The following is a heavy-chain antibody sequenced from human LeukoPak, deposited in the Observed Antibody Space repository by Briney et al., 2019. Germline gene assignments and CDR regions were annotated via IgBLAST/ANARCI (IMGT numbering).Heavy chain of an antibody. CDR1: GFTFDDYA. J-gene: IGHJ5*02. CDR2: ISWNSGSI. D-gene: IGHD6-13*01. CDR3: AKDMAAAAGTGGWFDP. V-gene: IGHV3-9*01. Sequence: PGGSLRLSCAASGFTFDDYAMHWVRHAPGEGLEWVSGISWNSGSIGYADSMKGRFTISRDNAKNSLYLQMNSLRAEDTALYYCAKDMAAAAGTGGWFDPRGQGTLVTVSS.